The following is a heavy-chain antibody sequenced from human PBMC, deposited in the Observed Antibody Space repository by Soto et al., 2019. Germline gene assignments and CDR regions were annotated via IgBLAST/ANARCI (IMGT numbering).Heavy chain of an antibody. CDR2: ISYDGSNK. J-gene: IGHJ4*02. V-gene: IGHV3-30-3*01. CDR3: ARERARGGSSGWYYFDY. D-gene: IGHD6-19*01. CDR1: GFTFSSYA. Sequence: QVQLVESGGGVVQPGRSLRLSCAASGFTFSSYAMHWVRQAPGKGLEWVAVISYDGSNKYYADSVKGRFTISRDNSKNALYLHMNSRRAEDTAVYYCARERARGGSSGWYYFDYWGQGSLVTDSS.